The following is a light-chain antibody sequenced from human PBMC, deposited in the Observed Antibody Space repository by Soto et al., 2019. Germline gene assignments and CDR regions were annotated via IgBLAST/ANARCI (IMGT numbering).Light chain of an antibody. CDR2: GAS. V-gene: IGKV3D-15*01. J-gene: IGKJ4*01. Sequence: EIVLTQSPATVSLSPGERATLSCRASQSLSSYLAWYQQKPGQAPRLLIYGASTRASGIPARFSGGGSGTEFTLTISSLQSEDFAVYYCQQYNNWPLTFGGGTKVDI. CDR1: QSLSSY. CDR3: QQYNNWPLT.